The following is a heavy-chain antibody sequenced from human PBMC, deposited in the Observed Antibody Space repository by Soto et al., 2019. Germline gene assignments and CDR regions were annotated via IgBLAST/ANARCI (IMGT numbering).Heavy chain of an antibody. Sequence: QVQLQESGSGLVKPSETLSLTCAVSGDSISSGGHSWSWIRQPPGKGLEWIGHIYHTGTTYKNPSLKSRVSISRDMSKNQFSLKLTFVTAADTAVYVCARGSRLDAYDIWGQGTLVTVSS. CDR1: GDSISSGGHS. CDR3: ARGSRLDAYDI. D-gene: IGHD3-10*01. J-gene: IGHJ3*02. CDR2: IYHTGTT. V-gene: IGHV4-30-2*01.